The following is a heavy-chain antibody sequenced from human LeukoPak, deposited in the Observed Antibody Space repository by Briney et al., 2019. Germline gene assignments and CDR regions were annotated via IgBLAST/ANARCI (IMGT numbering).Heavy chain of an antibody. CDR3: AKTRALDSSSWSHGDY. Sequence: GGSLRLSCAASGFTFSSYAMSWVRQAPGKGLEWVSAISGSGDSTYYGDSVKGRFTISRDNSKNTLYLQMNSLRAEDTAVYYCAKTRALDSSSWSHGDYWGQGTLVTVSS. CDR2: ISGSGDST. J-gene: IGHJ4*02. D-gene: IGHD6-13*01. V-gene: IGHV3-23*01. CDR1: GFTFSSYA.